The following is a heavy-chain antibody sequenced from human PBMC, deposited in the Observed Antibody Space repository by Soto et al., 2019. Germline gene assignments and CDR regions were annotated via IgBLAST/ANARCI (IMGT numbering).Heavy chain of an antibody. V-gene: IGHV4-59*01. J-gene: IGHJ4*02. Sequence: SSETLSPTCTVSGDSISTYYWSWIRQPPGKGLQWIGYIFYSGGTAYNPSLKSRVTISLDMSKKQISLKLSSVTTADTATYFCARLQLVQKVIDYWGQGTLVTVSS. CDR3: ARLQLVQKVIDY. D-gene: IGHD1-1*01. CDR2: IFYSGGT. CDR1: GDSISTYY.